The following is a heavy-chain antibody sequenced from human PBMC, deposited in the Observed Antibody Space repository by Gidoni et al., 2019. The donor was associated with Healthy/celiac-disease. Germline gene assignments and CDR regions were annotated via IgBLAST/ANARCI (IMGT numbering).Heavy chain of an antibody. Sequence: QVQLVPSGAEVKKPGSSVKVSCKASGGTFSSYAISWVRQAPGQGLEWMGGIIPIFGTANYAQKFQGRVTITADESTSTAYMELSSLRSEDTAVYYCATGYSSSWYGYYGMDVWGQGTTVTVSS. CDR3: ATGYSSSWYGYYGMDV. CDR1: GGTFSSYA. CDR2: IIPIFGTA. J-gene: IGHJ6*02. D-gene: IGHD6-13*01. V-gene: IGHV1-69*01.